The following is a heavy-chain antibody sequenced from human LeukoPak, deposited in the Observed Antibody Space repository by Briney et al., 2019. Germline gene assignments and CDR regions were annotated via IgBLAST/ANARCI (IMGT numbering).Heavy chain of an antibody. CDR2: IYPGDSDT. D-gene: IGHD6-19*01. V-gene: IGHV5-51*01. CDR1: GYSFTSYW. J-gene: IGHJ4*02. Sequence: GESLKIYRQGSGYSFTSYWIGWVRQIPGKGLEWMGTIYPGDSDTRYSPSFQGPVTISADKSISTAYLQWSSLKASDTAMYYCARHVGEPIAVAGIGFDYWGQGTLVTVSS. CDR3: ARHVGEPIAVAGIGFDY.